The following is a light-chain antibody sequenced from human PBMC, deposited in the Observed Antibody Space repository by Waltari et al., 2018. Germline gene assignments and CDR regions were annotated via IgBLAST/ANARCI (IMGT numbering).Light chain of an antibody. CDR2: GAT. CDR1: QDVSSSF. Sequence: EIVLTQSPDTLSVSPGARVTLSCRANQDVSSSFLAWYQQKPGQAPRLLIYGATTRASGTPDRFSGGQSGTDFSLTITRLEPDDVAIYYCQQYGSPRKTFGQGTKVEIK. J-gene: IGKJ1*01. CDR3: QQYGSPRKT. V-gene: IGKV3-20*01.